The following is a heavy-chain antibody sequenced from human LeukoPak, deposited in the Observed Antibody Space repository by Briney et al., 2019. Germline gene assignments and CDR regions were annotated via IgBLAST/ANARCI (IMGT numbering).Heavy chain of an antibody. CDR2: IKQDGSEK. Sequence: PGGSLRLSCAASGFTFSSYWMSWVRQAPGKGLEWVANIKQDGSEKYYVDSVKGRFTISRDNAKNSLYLQMNSLRAEETAIYYCARVWIYSSSWYDYWGQGTLVTVSS. CDR1: GFTFSSYW. J-gene: IGHJ4*02. V-gene: IGHV3-7*01. CDR3: ARVWIYSSSWYDY. D-gene: IGHD6-13*01.